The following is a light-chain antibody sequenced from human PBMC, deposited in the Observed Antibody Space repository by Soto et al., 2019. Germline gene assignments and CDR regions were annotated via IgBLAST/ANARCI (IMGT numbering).Light chain of an antibody. CDR1: QSVLYNSNNKNH. V-gene: IGKV4-1*01. CDR3: QQYHDSPMNT. Sequence: DFVMTQAPDSLAVSLGERATINCKSSQSVLYNSNNKNHLGWFQQKPGQAPRLLIYGASNRAAGIPERFSGSASGTEFTLTISRLEPDDSAVYYCQQYHDSPMNTFGQGTKLQI. CDR2: GAS. J-gene: IGKJ2*01.